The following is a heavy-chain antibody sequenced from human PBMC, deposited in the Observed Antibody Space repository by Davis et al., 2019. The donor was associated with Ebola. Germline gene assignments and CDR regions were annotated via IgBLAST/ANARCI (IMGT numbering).Heavy chain of an antibody. Sequence: GESLKISCAASGFTFSGSTMHWVRQVPGKGLAWVSRMNSDGSGTSYADSVKGRFTISRDNAKNTLYLQMNSLRAEDTAVYYCVTGLMGGTNYWGQGTLVTVSS. J-gene: IGHJ4*02. CDR2: MNSDGSGT. CDR3: VTGLMGGTNY. CDR1: GFTFSGST. V-gene: IGHV3-74*01. D-gene: IGHD1-26*01.